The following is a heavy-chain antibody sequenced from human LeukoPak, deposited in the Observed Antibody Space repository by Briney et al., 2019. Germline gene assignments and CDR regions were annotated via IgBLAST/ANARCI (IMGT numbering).Heavy chain of an antibody. D-gene: IGHD6-13*01. Sequence: SETLSLTCAVYGGSFSGYYWSWIRQPPGKGLEWIGEINHSGSTNYSPSLKSRVTISVDTSKNQFSLQLSSMTAADTAVYYCARDIAAAAYLDCWGQGTLVTVSS. CDR3: ARDIAAAAYLDC. CDR2: INHSGST. J-gene: IGHJ4*02. V-gene: IGHV4-34*01. CDR1: GGSFSGYY.